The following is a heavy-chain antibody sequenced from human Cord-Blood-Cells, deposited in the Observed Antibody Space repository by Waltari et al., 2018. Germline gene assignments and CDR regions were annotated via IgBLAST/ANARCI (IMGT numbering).Heavy chain of an antibody. CDR1: GGTFSSYA. J-gene: IGHJ6*03. CDR2: IIPIFGTA. Sequence: VQLVQSGAEVKKPGSSVKVSCKASGGTFSSYAISWVRPAPGQGLEWMGGIIPIFGTANYAQKFQGRVTITADESTSTAYMELSSLRSEDTAVYYCARVLIAARPYYYYYMDVWGKGTTVTVSS. V-gene: IGHV1-69*01. CDR3: ARVLIAARPYYYYYMDV. D-gene: IGHD6-6*01.